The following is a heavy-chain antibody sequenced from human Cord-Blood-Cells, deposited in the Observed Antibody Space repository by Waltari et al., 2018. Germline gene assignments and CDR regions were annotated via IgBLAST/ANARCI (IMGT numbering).Heavy chain of an antibody. CDR3: ARALTGYYTTLTPPDY. V-gene: IGHV1-69*01. CDR1: GGTFSSYA. Sequence: QVQLVQSGAEVKKPGSSVKVSCKASGGTFSSYAISWVRQAPGQGLEWMGGIIPIYGTANYARKFQGRVTITADESTSTAYMELSRLGSEDTAVYYCARALTGYYTTLTPPDYWGQGTLVTVSS. CDR2: IIPIYGTA. D-gene: IGHD3-9*01. J-gene: IGHJ4*02.